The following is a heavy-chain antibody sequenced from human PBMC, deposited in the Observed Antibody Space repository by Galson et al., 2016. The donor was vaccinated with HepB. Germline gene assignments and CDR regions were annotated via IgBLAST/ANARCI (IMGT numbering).Heavy chain of an antibody. CDR1: GFTFSNYA. CDR2: ISGGST. J-gene: IGHJ6*01. CDR3: AKVLPYSAGHGMDV. D-gene: IGHD6-13*01. V-gene: IGHV3-23*01. Sequence: SLRLSCAASGFTFSNYAMSWVRQAPGKGLEWVSLISGGSTCYADSVKGRFTISRDNSKNTLYLQMNTLRAEDTAVYYCAKVLPYSAGHGMDVRGQGTPVTVSS.